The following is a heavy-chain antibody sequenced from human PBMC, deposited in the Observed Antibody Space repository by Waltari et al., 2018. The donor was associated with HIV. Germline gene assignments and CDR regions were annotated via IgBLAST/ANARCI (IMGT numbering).Heavy chain of an antibody. CDR2: IIPILGKT. V-gene: IGHV1-69*04. D-gene: IGHD2-21*01. CDR3: ARGIYSSSWDRFYGMDV. Sequence: QVRLVQSGAEVKKPGSSVKISCKASGGTFGSYAITWVRQAPGQGLEWMGRIIPILGKTNYVQNFQDRVTITADKSTSTAYMELSSLRYEDTAVFFCARGIYSSSWDRFYGMDVWGQGTTVTVSS. CDR1: GGTFGSYA. J-gene: IGHJ6*02.